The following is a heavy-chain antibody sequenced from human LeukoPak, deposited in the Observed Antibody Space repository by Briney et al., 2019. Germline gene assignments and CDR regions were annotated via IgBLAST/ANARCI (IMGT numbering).Heavy chain of an antibody. CDR3: ARGLPNYYGMDV. J-gene: IGHJ6*02. CDR1: GFTFSSYS. CDR2: ISSSSSTI. V-gene: IGHV3-48*04. Sequence: GGSLRLSCAASGFTFSSYSMNWVRQAPGKGLEWVSYISSSSSTIYYADSVKGRFTISRDNAKNTVYLQMNSLRTEDTAVYYCARGLPNYYGMDVWGQGTTVTVSS.